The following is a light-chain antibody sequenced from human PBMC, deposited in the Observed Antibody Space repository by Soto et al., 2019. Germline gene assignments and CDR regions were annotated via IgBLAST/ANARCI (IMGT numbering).Light chain of an antibody. Sequence: IQLTQSPPTLSASVGDRVTITCRASQSIRYYLAWYQQMPGKAPKLLIYGASSLHSGVPSRFSGSGSGTEFTLTISSLQPDDFATYFCQHHNSYSQTCGQGTKVEIK. J-gene: IGKJ1*01. V-gene: IGKV1-5*01. CDR1: QSIRYY. CDR2: GAS. CDR3: QHHNSYSQT.